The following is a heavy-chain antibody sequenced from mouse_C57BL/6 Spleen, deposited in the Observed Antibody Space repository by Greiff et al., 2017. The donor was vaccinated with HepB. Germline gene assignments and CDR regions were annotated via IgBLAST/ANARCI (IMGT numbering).Heavy chain of an antibody. V-gene: IGHV5-17*01. CDR1: GFTFSDYG. Sequence: VQLKESGGGLVKPGGSLKLSCAASGFTFSDYGMHWVRQAPEEGLEWVAYISSGSSTIYYADTVKGRFTISRDNAKNTLFLQMTSLRSEDTAMYYCARGLPYFDYWGQGTTLTVSS. CDR2: ISSGSSTI. D-gene: IGHD2-2*01. CDR3: ARGLPYFDY. J-gene: IGHJ2*01.